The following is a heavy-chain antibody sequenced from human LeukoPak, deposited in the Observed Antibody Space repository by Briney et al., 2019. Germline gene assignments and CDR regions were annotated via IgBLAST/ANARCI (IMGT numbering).Heavy chain of an antibody. D-gene: IGHD3-10*01. Sequence: SQTLSLTCAVSGGSISSGGYYWSWIRQPPGKGLEWIGYIYHSGSTYYNPSLESRVTISVDRSKNQFSLKLSSATAADTAVYYCALSGPGYYYGMDVWGQGTTVTVSS. CDR2: IYHSGST. V-gene: IGHV4-30-2*01. J-gene: IGHJ6*02. CDR1: GGSISSGGYY. CDR3: ALSGPGYYYGMDV.